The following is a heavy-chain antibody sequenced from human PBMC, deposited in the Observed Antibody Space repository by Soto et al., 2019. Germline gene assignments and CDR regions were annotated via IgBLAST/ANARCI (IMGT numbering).Heavy chain of an antibody. D-gene: IGHD3-10*01. CDR3: AKDKYYYYS. J-gene: IGHJ4*02. Sequence: EVQLLESGGGLVQPGGSLRLSCVASGFTFSSSGMSWVRQAPGKGLEWVSSISGGVDTKYYADSVKGRFTISRDSTKSTRYLQMNSLGADDTAIYYCAKDKYYYYSWGQGTLVTVSS. CDR2: ISGGVDTK. V-gene: IGHV3-23*01. CDR1: GFTFSSSG.